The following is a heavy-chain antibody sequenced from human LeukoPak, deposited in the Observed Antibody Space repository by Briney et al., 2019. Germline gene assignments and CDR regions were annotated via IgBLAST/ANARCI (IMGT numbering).Heavy chain of an antibody. CDR1: GYTFTGYY. CDR2: INPNSGGT. V-gene: IGHV1-2*02. D-gene: IGHD4-11*01. J-gene: IGHJ4*02. Sequence: ASVKVSCMASGYTFTGYYMHWVRQAPGQGREWMGWINPNSGGTNYAQKFQGRVTLTRATSISTAYMGLSRLRSDDTAVSYCARAQHYTSWGQGTLVTVSS. CDR3: ARAQHYTS.